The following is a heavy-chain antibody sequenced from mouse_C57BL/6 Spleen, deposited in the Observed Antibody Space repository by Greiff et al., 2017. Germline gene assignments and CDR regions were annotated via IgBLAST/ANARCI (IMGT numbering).Heavy chain of an antibody. CDR1: GYAFSSYW. D-gene: IGHD2-13*01. CDR2: IYPGDGDT. Sequence: QVQLQQSGAELVKPGASVKISCKASGYAFSSYWMNWVKQRPGKGLEWIGQIYPGDGDTTYNGKFKGKATLTADKSTSTAYMQLSSLTSEDSAVDFCARERDDGDGAWFAYWGQGTLVTGSA. J-gene: IGHJ3*01. CDR3: ARERDDGDGAWFAY. V-gene: IGHV1-80*01.